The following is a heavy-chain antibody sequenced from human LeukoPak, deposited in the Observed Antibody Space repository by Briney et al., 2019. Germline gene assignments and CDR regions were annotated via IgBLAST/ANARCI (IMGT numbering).Heavy chain of an antibody. CDR2: IYYSGST. V-gene: IGHV4-59*01. CDR1: GGSISSYY. Sequence: PSETLSLTCTVSGGSISSYYWSWIRQPPGKGLEWIGYIYYSGSTNYNPSLKSRVTISVDTSKNQFSLKLSSVTAADTAVYYCARRRYSYGYNYFDYWGQGTLVTVSS. CDR3: ARRRYSYGYNYFDY. D-gene: IGHD5-18*01. J-gene: IGHJ4*02.